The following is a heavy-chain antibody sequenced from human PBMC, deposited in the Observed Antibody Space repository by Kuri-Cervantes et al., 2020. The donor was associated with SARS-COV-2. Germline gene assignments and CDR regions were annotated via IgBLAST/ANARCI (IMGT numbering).Heavy chain of an antibody. CDR3: ARDPHSCGYSEYFQH. CDR1: GYTFTGYY. CDR2: INPNSGGT. D-gene: IGHD3-22*01. J-gene: IGHJ1*01. V-gene: IGHV1-2*02. Sequence: ASVKVSCKASGYTFTGYYMHWVRQAPGQGLEWMGWINPNSGGTNYAQKFQGRVTMTRDTSISTAYMELSRLRSDDTAVYYCARDPHSCGYSEYFQHWGQGTLVTVSS.